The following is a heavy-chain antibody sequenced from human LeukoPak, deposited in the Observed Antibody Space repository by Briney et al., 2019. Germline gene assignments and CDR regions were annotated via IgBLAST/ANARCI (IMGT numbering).Heavy chain of an antibody. J-gene: IGHJ5*02. CDR1: GGSITGYY. Sequence: PSETLSLTCTVSGGSITGYYWSWIRQPPGKGLEWIGYIYYSGSTNHNPSLKSRVTISVDTSKNQFSLKLSSVTAADTAVYYCARDNRGWFDPWGQGTLVTVSS. CDR3: ARDNRGWFDP. V-gene: IGHV4-59*01. CDR2: IYYSGST. D-gene: IGHD1-14*01.